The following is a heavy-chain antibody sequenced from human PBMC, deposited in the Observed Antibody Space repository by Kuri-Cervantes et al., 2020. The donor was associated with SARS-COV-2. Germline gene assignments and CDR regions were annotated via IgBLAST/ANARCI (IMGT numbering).Heavy chain of an antibody. V-gene: IGHV1-18*01. CDR1: GYTFTSYG. CDR3: AAPPMDFWSGTAQQPGDFIKYYFDY. D-gene: IGHD3-3*01. CDR2: ISAYNGNT. J-gene: IGHJ4*02. Sequence: ASVKVSCKASGYTFTSYGISWVRQAPGQGLEWMGWISAYNGNTNYAQKLQGRVTMTTDTSTSTAYMELSRLRSDDTAVYYCAAPPMDFWSGTAQQPGDFIKYYFDYWGQGTLVTVSS.